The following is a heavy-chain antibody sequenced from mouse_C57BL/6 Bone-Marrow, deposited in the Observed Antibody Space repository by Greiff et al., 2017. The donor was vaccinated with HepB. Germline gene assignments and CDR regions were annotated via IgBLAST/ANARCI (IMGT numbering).Heavy chain of an antibody. CDR2: ISSGSSTI. V-gene: IGHV5-17*01. D-gene: IGHD2-4*01. CDR3: ARMGDYALDY. Sequence: EVHLVESGGGLVKPGGSLKLSCAASGFTFSDYGMHWVRQAPEKGLEWVAYISSGSSTIYYADTVKGRFTISRDNAKNTLFLQMTSLRSEDTAMYYCARMGDYALDYWGQGTTLTVSS. J-gene: IGHJ2*01. CDR1: GFTFSDYG.